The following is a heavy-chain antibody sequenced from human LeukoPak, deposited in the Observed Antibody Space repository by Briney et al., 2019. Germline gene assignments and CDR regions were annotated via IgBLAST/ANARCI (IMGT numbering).Heavy chain of an antibody. CDR3: ARGRRYSYGSDFDY. CDR1: GGSFSGYY. J-gene: IGHJ4*02. CDR2: INHSGST. V-gene: IGHV4-34*01. D-gene: IGHD5-18*01. Sequence: SETPSLTCAVYGGSFSGYYWSWIRQPPGKGLEWIGEINHSGSTNYNPSLKSRVTISVDTSKNQFSLKLSSVTAADTAVYYCARGRRYSYGSDFDYWGQGTLVTVSS.